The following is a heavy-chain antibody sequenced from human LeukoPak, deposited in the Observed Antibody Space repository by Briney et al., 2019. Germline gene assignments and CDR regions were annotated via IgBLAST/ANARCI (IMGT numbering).Heavy chain of an antibody. CDR2: IYVSGST. V-gene: IGHV4-4*07. J-gene: IGHJ4*02. D-gene: IGHD5-12*01. CDR3: ARVRGGYSGYDRQNFDY. CDR1: GGSISSYY. Sequence: SETLSLTCTVSGGSISSYYWSWIRQPAGKGLEWIGRIYVSGSTNYNPSLKSRVTISVDTSKNQFSLKLSSVTAADTAVYYCARVRGGYSGYDRQNFDYWGQGTLVTVSS.